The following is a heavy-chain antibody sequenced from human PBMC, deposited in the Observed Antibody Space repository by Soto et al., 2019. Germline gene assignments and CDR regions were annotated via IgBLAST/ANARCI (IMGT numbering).Heavy chain of an antibody. Sequence: GGSLRLSCTASGFTFGDCAMSWFRQAPGKGLEWVGFIRSKAYGGTPEYAASVKGRFTISRDDSKSIAYLQMNSLKTEDTAVYYCTRAAPYIVVVVAATRHFDYWGQGTLVTVSS. CDR2: IRSKAYGGTP. CDR1: GFTFGDCA. CDR3: TRAAPYIVVVVAATRHFDY. V-gene: IGHV3-49*03. D-gene: IGHD2-15*01. J-gene: IGHJ4*02.